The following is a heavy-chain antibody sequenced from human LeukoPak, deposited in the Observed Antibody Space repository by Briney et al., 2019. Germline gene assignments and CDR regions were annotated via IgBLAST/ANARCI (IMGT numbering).Heavy chain of an antibody. J-gene: IGHJ5*02. D-gene: IGHD4-17*01. CDR2: IYYSGST. V-gene: IGHV4-38-2*02. CDR1: GYSISSGYY. CDR3: ARDRHDYGDYGVPPS. Sequence: SETLSLTCTVSGYSISSGYYWGWIRQPPGKGLEWIGSIYYSGSTYYNPSLKSRVTISVDTSKNQFSLKLSSVTAADTAVYYCARDRHDYGDYGVPPSWGQGTLVTVSS.